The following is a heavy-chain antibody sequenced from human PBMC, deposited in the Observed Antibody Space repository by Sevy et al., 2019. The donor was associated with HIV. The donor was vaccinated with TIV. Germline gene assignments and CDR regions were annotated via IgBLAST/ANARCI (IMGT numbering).Heavy chain of an antibody. CDR1: GFTFSANW. D-gene: IGHD3-16*01. CDR2: IKADGSDK. J-gene: IGHJ4*02. Sequence: GGSPRLSCAASGFTFSANWMNWVRQAPGKGLEWVANIKADGSDKHYVDSVEGRFTISRDNAKNLLFLQMNSLRVEDTAVYYCAHGTFGRFESWGQGTLVTVSS. V-gene: IGHV3-7*01. CDR3: AHGTFGRFES.